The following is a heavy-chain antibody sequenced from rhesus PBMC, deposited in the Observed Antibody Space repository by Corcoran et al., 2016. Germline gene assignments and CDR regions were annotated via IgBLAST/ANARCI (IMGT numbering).Heavy chain of an antibody. V-gene: IGHV4-80*01. CDR3: AIRSGTYRYYFDY. J-gene: IGHJ4*01. Sequence: QVQLQESGPGLVQPSETLSLTCTVSGASISSYWWSWIRQPPGPGLEWIGEINGNSGSTNYTPSLKSRVTISRDTSKNQFSLKLSSVTAADTAVYYCAIRSGTYRYYFDYWGQGVLVTVSS. D-gene: IGHD1-1*01. CDR2: INGNSGST. CDR1: GASISSYW.